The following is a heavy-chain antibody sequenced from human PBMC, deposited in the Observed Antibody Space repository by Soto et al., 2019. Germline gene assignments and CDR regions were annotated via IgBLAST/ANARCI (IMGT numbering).Heavy chain of an antibody. J-gene: IGHJ4*02. CDR2: IKSKTDGGTT. D-gene: IGHD3-22*01. V-gene: IGHV3-15*07. CDR3: TTDWYYYDSSGYFYYFDY. Sequence: GGSLRLSCAASGFTFSNAWMNWVRQAPGKGLEWVGRIKSKTDGGTTGYAAPVKGRFTISRDDSKNTLYLRMNSLKTEDTAVYYCTTDWYYYDSSGYFYYFDYWGQGTLVTVSS. CDR1: GFTFSNAW.